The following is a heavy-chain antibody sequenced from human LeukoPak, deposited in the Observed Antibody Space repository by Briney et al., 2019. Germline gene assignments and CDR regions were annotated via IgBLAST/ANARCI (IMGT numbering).Heavy chain of an antibody. Sequence: GGSLRLSCAASGFTFSSYSMNWVRQAPGKGLEWVSSISSSSSYIYYADSVKGRFTISRDNAKNSLYLQMNSLRAEDTAVYYCARDLPPYSSSYYYYCMDVWGKGTTVTVSS. CDR3: ARDLPPYSSSYYYYCMDV. D-gene: IGHD6-13*01. CDR1: GFTFSSYS. V-gene: IGHV3-21*01. J-gene: IGHJ6*03. CDR2: ISSSSSYI.